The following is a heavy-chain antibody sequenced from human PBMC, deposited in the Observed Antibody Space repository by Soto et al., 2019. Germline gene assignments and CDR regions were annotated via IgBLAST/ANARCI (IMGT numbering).Heavy chain of an antibody. Sequence: SVKVSCKASGGTFSSYTISWVRQAPGQGLEWMGRIIPILGTANYAQKFQGRVTITADKSTSTAYMELSSLRSEDTAVYYCARDREVLLWFGEFPFDPWGQGTLVTVSS. CDR3: ARDREVLLWFGEFPFDP. CDR1: GGTFSSYT. J-gene: IGHJ5*02. CDR2: IIPILGTA. D-gene: IGHD3-10*01. V-gene: IGHV1-69*08.